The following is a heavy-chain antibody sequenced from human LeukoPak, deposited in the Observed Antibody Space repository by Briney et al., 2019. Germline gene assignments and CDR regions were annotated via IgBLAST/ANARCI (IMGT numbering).Heavy chain of an antibody. CDR2: TYYRSKWYN. Sequence: SQTLSLTCAISGDSVSSNSAAWNWIRRSPSKGLEWLGRTYYRSKWYNDYAVSVKSRITINPDTSKNQFSLQLKFVTPEDTAVYYCARVHGWGSSWYDSWGQGTLVTVSS. CDR3: ARVHGWGSSWYDS. V-gene: IGHV6-1*01. J-gene: IGHJ5*01. D-gene: IGHD6-13*01. CDR1: GDSVSSNSAA.